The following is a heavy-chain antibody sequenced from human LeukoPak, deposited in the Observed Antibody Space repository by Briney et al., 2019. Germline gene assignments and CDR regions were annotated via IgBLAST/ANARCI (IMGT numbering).Heavy chain of an antibody. V-gene: IGHV4-38-2*02. CDR3: ARGGGDYFNWFDP. D-gene: IGHD2-21*02. J-gene: IGHJ5*02. CDR2: ISYSGSI. CDR1: GYSISSDYY. Sequence: SETLSLTCTVSGYSISSDYYWGWIRQPPGKGLEWIGSISYSGSIYYNPSLRGRITISADTSKNRFSLRLSSVIAADTAVYYCARGGGDYFNWFDPWGQGTLVTVPS.